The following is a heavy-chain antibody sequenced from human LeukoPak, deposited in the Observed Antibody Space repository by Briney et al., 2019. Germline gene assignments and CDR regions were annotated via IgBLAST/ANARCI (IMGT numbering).Heavy chain of an antibody. CDR2: IYYSGST. CDR1: GGSISSYY. CDR3: ARHGRSDWRDGDDAFDI. Sequence: PSETLSHTCTVSGGSISSYYWSWIRQPPGKGLEWIGYIYYSGSTNYNPSLKSRVTISVDTSKNQFSLKLSSVTAADTAVYYCARHGRSDWRDGDDAFDIWGQGTMVTVSS. J-gene: IGHJ3*02. D-gene: IGHD5-24*01. V-gene: IGHV4-59*08.